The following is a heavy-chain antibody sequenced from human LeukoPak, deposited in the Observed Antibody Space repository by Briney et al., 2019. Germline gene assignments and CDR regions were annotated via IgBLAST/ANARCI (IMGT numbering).Heavy chain of an antibody. CDR1: GFTFSNFG. D-gene: IGHD2-15*01. CDR3: AKALKPYSGGIADH. V-gene: IGHV3-23*01. J-gene: IGHJ4*02. CDR2: MSATGGTT. Sequence: GGSLRLSCTGCGFTFSNFGMSWVRQAPGKGLEWVSLMSATGGTTSYADPVKGRFTISRDNSKNTLFLVMNSLRVEDTGRYYCAKALKPYSGGIADHWGQGTQVSVSS.